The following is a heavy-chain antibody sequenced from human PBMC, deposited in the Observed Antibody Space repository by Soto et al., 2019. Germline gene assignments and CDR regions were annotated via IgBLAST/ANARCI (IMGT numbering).Heavy chain of an antibody. CDR1: GGTFSSYA. V-gene: IGHV1-69*06. D-gene: IGHD2-2*01. Sequence: QVQLVQSGAEVKKPGSSVKVSCKASGGTFSSYAISWVRQAPGQGLEWRGGIIPIFGTANYAQKFQGRVTITADNSTSTAYMELSSLRSEDTAVYYCARSNPIVVVPAAPRYYYYGMDVWGQGTTVTVSS. J-gene: IGHJ6*02. CDR3: ARSNPIVVVPAAPRYYYYGMDV. CDR2: IIPIFGTA.